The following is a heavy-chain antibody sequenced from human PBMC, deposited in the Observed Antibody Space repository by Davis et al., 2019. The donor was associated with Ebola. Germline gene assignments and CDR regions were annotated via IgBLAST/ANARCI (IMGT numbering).Heavy chain of an antibody. V-gene: IGHV4-31*03. CDR1: GVSISSGAYC. D-gene: IGHD6-13*01. J-gene: IGHJ5*02. CDR2: IYYSGTT. CDR3: ARPIAAAGGWFDP. Sequence: MPSETLSLTCSVSGVSISSGAYCWSWIRQHPGKGLEYIGYIYYSGTTYYNPSLKSRVAISIDTSKNQISLKLTSVTAADTAVYYCARPIAAAGGWFDPWGQGTLVTVSS.